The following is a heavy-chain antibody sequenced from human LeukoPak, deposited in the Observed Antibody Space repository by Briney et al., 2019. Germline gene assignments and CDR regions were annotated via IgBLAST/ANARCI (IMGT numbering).Heavy chain of an antibody. Sequence: GSLRLSCAASGFTFSSYDMHWVRQAPGKGLKWVAVISYDGSNKYYADSVKGRFAISRDNAKNSLYLQMNSLRAEDTAVYYCARDKAFSYEDYWGQGTLVTVSS. CDR2: ISYDGSNK. CDR1: GFTFSSYD. V-gene: IGHV3-30*09. J-gene: IGHJ4*02. D-gene: IGHD5-12*01. CDR3: ARDKAFSYEDY.